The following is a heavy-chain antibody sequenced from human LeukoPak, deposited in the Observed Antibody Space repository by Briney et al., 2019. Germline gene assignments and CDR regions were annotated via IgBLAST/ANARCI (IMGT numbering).Heavy chain of an antibody. J-gene: IGHJ5*02. CDR2: ISWDGGST. V-gene: IGHV3-43D*03. CDR3: ARSLVVGATYPYH. D-gene: IGHD1-26*01. Sequence: GGSLRLSCAASGFTFDDYAMHWVRQAPGKGLEWVSLISWDGGSTYYADSVKGRFTISRDDAKNSLYLQLNSLRAEDTAVYYCARSLVVGATYPYHWGQGTLVTVSS. CDR1: GFTFDDYA.